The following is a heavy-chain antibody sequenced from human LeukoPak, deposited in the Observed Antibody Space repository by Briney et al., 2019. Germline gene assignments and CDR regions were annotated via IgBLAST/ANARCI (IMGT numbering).Heavy chain of an antibody. CDR3: ARGYQLGSYLWFDP. CDR2: INHSGST. J-gene: IGHJ5*02. D-gene: IGHD2-2*01. Sequence: TSSETLSLTCAVYGGSFSGYYWSWIRQPPGKGLEWIGEINHSGSTNYNPSLKSRVTISVDTSKNQFSLKLSSVTAADTAVYFCARGYQLGSYLWFDPWGQGTLVTVSS. V-gene: IGHV4-34*01. CDR1: GGSFSGYY.